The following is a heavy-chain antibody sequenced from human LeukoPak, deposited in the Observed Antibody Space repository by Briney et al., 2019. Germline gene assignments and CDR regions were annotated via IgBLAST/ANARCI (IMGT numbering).Heavy chain of an antibody. CDR2: IYYSGST. V-gene: IGHV4-59*01. CDR1: GGSISSYY. J-gene: IGHJ5*02. CDR3: ARSLGYYDSSGYKLHWFDP. D-gene: IGHD3-22*01. Sequence: SETLSLTCTVSGGSISSYYWSWIRQPPGKGLEWIGYIYYSGSTNYNPSLKSRATISVDTSKNQFSLKLSSVTAADTGVYYCARSLGYYDSSGYKLHWFDPWGQGTLVTASS.